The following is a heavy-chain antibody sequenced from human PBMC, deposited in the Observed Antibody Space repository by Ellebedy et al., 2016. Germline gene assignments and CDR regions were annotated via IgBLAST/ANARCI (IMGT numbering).Heavy chain of an antibody. CDR3: ASSQYSRGWVDY. J-gene: IGHJ4*02. CDR2: INPNSGGT. D-gene: IGHD6-19*01. V-gene: IGHV1-2*02. CDR1: GYTFTGYY. Sequence: ASVKVSCKASGYTFTGYYMHWVRQAPGQGLEWMGWINPNSGGTNYAQKFQGRVTMTRDTSISTAYMELSSLRSDDTAVYYCASSQYSRGWVDYWGQGTLVTVSS.